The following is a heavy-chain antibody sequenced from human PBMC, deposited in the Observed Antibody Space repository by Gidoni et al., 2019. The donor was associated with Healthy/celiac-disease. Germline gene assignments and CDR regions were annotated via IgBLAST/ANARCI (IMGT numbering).Heavy chain of an antibody. D-gene: IGHD4-17*01. V-gene: IGHV3-21*01. CDR1: GFTFSSYS. Sequence: VESGGGLVKPGGSLRLSCAASGFTFSSYSMNWVRQAPGKGLEWVSSISSSSSYIYYADSVKGRFTISRDNAKNSLYLQMNSLRAEDTAVYYCASLNPYGDYVSYYYYGMDVWGQGTTVTVSS. J-gene: IGHJ6*02. CDR2: ISSSSSYI. CDR3: ASLNPYGDYVSYYYYGMDV.